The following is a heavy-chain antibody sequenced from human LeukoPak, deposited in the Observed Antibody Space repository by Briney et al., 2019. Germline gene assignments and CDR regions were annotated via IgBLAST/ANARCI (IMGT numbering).Heavy chain of an antibody. V-gene: IGHV4-38-2*02. CDR3: ARDTDDYGDDAFDI. CDR1: GYSISSGYY. D-gene: IGHD4-17*01. Sequence: SETLSLTCTVSGYSISSGYYWGWIRQPPGKGLEWIGSIYHSGSTYYNPSLKSRVTISVDTSKNQFSLKLSSVTAADTAVYYCARDTDDYGDDAFDIWGQGTMVTVSS. CDR2: IYHSGST. J-gene: IGHJ3*02.